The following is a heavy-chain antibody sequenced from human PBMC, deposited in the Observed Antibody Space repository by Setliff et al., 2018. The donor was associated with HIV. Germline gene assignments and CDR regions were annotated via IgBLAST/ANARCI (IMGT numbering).Heavy chain of an antibody. CDR1: GYSISSGYY. CDR2: IYHSGST. D-gene: IGHD2-2*01. V-gene: IGHV4-38-2*02. J-gene: IGHJ5*02. CDR3: ARDGATSNWDKKVLDA. Sequence: SETLSLTCTVSGYSISSGYYWGWIRQPPGKGLEWIGSIYHSGSTYYNPSLKSRVTISVDTSKNQFSLKLSSVTAADTAVYYCARDGATSNWDKKVLDAWGQGTRVTVS.